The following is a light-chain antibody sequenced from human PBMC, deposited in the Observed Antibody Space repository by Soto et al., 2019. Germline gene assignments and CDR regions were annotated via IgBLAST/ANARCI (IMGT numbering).Light chain of an antibody. Sequence: QSVLTQPPSVSGAPGQRVTISCTWSSSNIGAGYDVHWYQQLPGTAPKLLIYGNSNRPSGVPDRFSGSKSGTSASLAITGLQAEDEADYYCQSYDSSLSVVFGGGTKVTVL. CDR2: GNS. CDR3: QSYDSSLSVV. V-gene: IGLV1-40*01. J-gene: IGLJ2*01. CDR1: SSNIGAGYD.